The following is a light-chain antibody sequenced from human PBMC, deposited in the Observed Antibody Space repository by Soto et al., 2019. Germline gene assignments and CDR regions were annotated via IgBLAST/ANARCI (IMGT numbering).Light chain of an antibody. V-gene: IGKV3-15*01. Sequence: EIVMTQSPGTLSVSPGERATLSCRASESVNSGLGWYQQEPGQAPRILIYGASTRATGIPDRFSGSGSGTDFTLTISSLQSEDFVVYFCQQYNQWPLTFGGGTKVEVK. CDR1: ESVNSG. J-gene: IGKJ4*01. CDR3: QQYNQWPLT. CDR2: GAS.